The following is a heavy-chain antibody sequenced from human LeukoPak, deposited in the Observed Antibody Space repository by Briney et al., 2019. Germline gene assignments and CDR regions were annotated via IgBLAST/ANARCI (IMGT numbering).Heavy chain of an antibody. CDR2: IYYSGST. V-gene: IGHV4-39*01. CDR3: ARRYYDILTGYTLYYFDY. D-gene: IGHD3-9*01. CDR1: GGSISSSSYY. J-gene: IGHJ4*02. Sequence: PSETLSLTCTVSGGSISSSSYYWGWIRQPPGKGLEWIGSIYYSGSTYYNPSLKSRVTISVDTSKNQFSLKLSSVTAADTAVYYCARRYYDILTGYTLYYFDYWGQGTLVTVSS.